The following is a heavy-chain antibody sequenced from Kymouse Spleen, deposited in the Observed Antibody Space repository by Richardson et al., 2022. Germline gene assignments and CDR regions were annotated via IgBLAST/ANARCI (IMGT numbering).Heavy chain of an antibody. CDR1: GFTFSSYG. CDR2: IWYDGSNK. J-gene: IGHJ4*02. D-gene: IGHD1-7*01. CDR3: ARDKITGTSFDY. Sequence: QVQLVESGGGVVQPGRSLRLSCAASGFTFSSYGMHWVRQAPGKGLEWVAVIWYDGSNKYYADSVKGRFTISRDNSKNTLYLQMNSLRAEDTAVYYCARDKITGTSFDYWGQGTLVTVSS. V-gene: IGHV3-33*01.